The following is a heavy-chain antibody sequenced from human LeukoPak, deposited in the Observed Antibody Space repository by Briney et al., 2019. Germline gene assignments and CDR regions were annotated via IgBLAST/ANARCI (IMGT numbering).Heavy chain of an antibody. J-gene: IGHJ5*02. V-gene: IGHV4-30-2*01. D-gene: IGHD2-21*01. CDR1: GGSISSGGYS. Sequence: SETLSLTCAVSGGSISSGGYSWSWIRQPPGKGLEWIGYIYHSGSTYYSPSLKSRVTISVDTSKNQFSLKLSSVTAADTAVYYCARERGYSPFDPWGQGTLVTVSS. CDR2: IYHSGST. CDR3: ARERGYSPFDP.